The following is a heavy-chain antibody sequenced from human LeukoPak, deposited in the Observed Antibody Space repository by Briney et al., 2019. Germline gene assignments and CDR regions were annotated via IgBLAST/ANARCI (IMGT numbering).Heavy chain of an antibody. D-gene: IGHD3-3*01. CDR1: GGSISSYY. J-gene: IGHJ4*02. CDR3: ARRGGVVIKRRLCLDY. CDR2: IYTSGST. V-gene: IGHV4-4*07. Sequence: PSETLSLTCTVSGGSISSYYWSWIRQPAGKGLEWIGRIYTSGSTNYNPSLKSRVTISVDTSKNQFSLKLSSVTAADTAVYYCARRGGVVIKRRLCLDYWGQGTLVTVSS.